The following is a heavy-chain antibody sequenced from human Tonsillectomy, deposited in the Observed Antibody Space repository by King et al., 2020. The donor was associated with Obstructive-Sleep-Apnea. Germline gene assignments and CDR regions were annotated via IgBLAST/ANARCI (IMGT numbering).Heavy chain of an antibody. CDR3: ARGGVDGFDP. V-gene: IGHV4-59*01. CDR1: GGSISSYY. Sequence: QVQLQESGPGLVKPSETLSLTCTVSGGSISSYYWSWIRQPPGKGLEWIGYIYYSGSTNSNPSLKSRVTISVDTSKNQFSLKLSSVTAADTAVYYCARGGVDGFDPWGQGTLVTVSS. CDR2: IYYSGST. D-gene: IGHD2-15*01. J-gene: IGHJ5*02.